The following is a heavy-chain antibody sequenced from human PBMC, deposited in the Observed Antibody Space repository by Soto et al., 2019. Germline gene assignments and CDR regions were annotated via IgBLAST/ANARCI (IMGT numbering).Heavy chain of an antibody. Sequence: GGSLRLSCAASGFTFSSYAMHWVRQAPGKGLEYVSAISSNGGSTYYANSVKGKFTISRDISKITRNLQMGSLIAEDMSVYSCERTMAYYAGMDVWGQGTTVTVSS. CDR2: ISSNGGST. D-gene: IGHD2-8*01. CDR1: GFTFSSYA. J-gene: IGHJ6*02. CDR3: ERTMAYYAGMDV. V-gene: IGHV3-64*01.